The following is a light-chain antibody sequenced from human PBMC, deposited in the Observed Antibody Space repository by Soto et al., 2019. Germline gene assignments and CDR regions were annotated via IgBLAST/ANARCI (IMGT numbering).Light chain of an antibody. Sequence: DIVLTPSPGNLSLSPGERATLSCRASQSVSSSYLAWYQQTPGQAPRLLIYGASSRATGIPDRFSGSGSGTDFTLTISRLEPEDFAVYYCQQYGSSPWPFGQGTMV. CDR2: GAS. CDR3: QQYGSSPWP. V-gene: IGKV3-20*01. CDR1: QSVSSSY. J-gene: IGKJ1*01.